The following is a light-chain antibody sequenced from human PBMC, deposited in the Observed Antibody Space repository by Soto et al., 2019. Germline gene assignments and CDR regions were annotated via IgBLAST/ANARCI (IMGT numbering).Light chain of an antibody. J-gene: IGKJ2*01. CDR3: HEYVRSHPYT. CDR1: QSVSSSY. CDR2: GES. V-gene: IGKV3-20*01. Sequence: IVLTQSPGTLSLSPGERAPLSCRAIQSVSSSYLAWYQQKPGQAPRLLIYGESSRATGIPDRFSGSGSGTDFTLTISRLVPADDAVYYWHEYVRSHPYTFGEGTKVDI.